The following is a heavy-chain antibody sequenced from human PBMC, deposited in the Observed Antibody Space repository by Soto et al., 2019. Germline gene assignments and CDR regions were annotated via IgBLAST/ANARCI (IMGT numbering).Heavy chain of an antibody. Sequence: SETLSLTCAVSGGSISSGGYSWTWIRQPPGKGLEWIGYIYHSGSTGYNPSLKSRVTISGDRSKNQFSLRLASVTAADTAVYYCARALYSRSFSGMNWFDPWGQGTLVTVSS. D-gene: IGHD6-6*01. V-gene: IGHV4-30-2*01. CDR1: GGSISSGGYS. CDR3: ARALYSRSFSGMNWFDP. J-gene: IGHJ5*02. CDR2: IYHSGST.